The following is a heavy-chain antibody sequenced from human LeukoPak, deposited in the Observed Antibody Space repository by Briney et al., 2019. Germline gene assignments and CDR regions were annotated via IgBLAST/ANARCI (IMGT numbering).Heavy chain of an antibody. CDR1: GSSISSGYY. J-gene: IGHJ4*02. D-gene: IGHD2-15*01. CDR2: IYHSGST. Sequence: SETLSLTCIVSGSSISSGYYWGWIRQPPGKGLEWIGSIYHSGSTYYNPSLKSRVTISVGTSKNQFSLKLSSVTAADTAVYYCAKGSVVVIATNYFDYWGQGTLVTVSS. V-gene: IGHV4-38-2*02. CDR3: AKGSVVVIATNYFDY.